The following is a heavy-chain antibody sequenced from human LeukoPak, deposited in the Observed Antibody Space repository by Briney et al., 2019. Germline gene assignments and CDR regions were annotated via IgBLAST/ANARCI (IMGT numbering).Heavy chain of an antibody. J-gene: IGHJ4*02. Sequence: PGGSLRLSCAASGFTFITYSMNWVRQAPGKGLEWVSYISSSSSTIYYADSVKGRFTISRDNAKNSLYLQMNSLRAEDTAMYYCARDKYYYDSSGYSSFDYWGQGTLVTVSS. D-gene: IGHD3-22*01. CDR2: ISSSSSTI. CDR3: ARDKYYYDSSGYSSFDY. CDR1: GFTFITYS. V-gene: IGHV3-48*01.